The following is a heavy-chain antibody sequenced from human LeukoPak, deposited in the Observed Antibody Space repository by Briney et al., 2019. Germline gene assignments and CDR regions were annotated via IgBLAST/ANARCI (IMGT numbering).Heavy chain of an antibody. D-gene: IGHD6-13*01. CDR1: GFTVSSIY. J-gene: IGHJ4*02. CDR2: IYGDGTT. V-gene: IGHV3-53*01. CDR3: ARDGVEQQLVHYFDY. Sequence: PGGTLRLSCAASGFTVSSIYMTWVRQAPGKGLECVSLIYGDGTTDYADSVKGRFTISRDNPENTLYLQMNSLRAEDTAVYYCARDGVEQQLVHYFDYWGQGTPVTVSS.